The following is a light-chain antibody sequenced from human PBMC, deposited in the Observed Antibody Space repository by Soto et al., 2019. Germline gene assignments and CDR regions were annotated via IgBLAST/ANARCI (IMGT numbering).Light chain of an antibody. J-gene: IGKJ1*01. CDR3: QQYCSYITWT. CDR1: QSGSSSY. Sequence: ELVLTQSPGTLSLSPGDRATLSCRASQSGSSSYLAWYQQKPGQAPRLLIYGASSRATGIPDRVSGSGSGREFTLPISRLEADEFAVYYCQQYCSYITWTFGQGTTLEIK. CDR2: GAS. V-gene: IGKV3-20*01.